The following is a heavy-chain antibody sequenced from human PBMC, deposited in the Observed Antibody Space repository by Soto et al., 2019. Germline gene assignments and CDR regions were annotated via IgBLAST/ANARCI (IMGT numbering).Heavy chain of an antibody. CDR2: IYYSGST. CDR1: GCFISSGGYY. V-gene: IGHV4-31*03. D-gene: IGHD2-21*01. CDR3: ARLGAYYQSLDP. Sequence: SETLSLTCSVSGCFISSGGYYWSWIRQHPGKGLEWIGYIYYSGSTYYNPSLKSRVTISVDTSKNQFSLRLTSVTASDTAVYYCARLGAYYQSLDPWGQGTVVTVSS. J-gene: IGHJ5*02.